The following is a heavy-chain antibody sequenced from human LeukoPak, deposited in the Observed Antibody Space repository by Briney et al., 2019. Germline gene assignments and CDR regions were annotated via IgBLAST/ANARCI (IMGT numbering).Heavy chain of an antibody. CDR3: AKESGGYSYGYWLYYFDY. CDR1: GFTFSSYG. D-gene: IGHD5-18*01. J-gene: IGHJ4*02. Sequence: PGRSLRLSCAASGFTFSSYGMHWVRQAPGKGLEGVAVIWYDGSNKYYADSVKGRFTISRDNSKNTLYLQMNSLRAEDTAVYYCAKESGGYSYGYWLYYFDYWGQGTLVTVSS. CDR2: IWYDGSNK. V-gene: IGHV3-33*06.